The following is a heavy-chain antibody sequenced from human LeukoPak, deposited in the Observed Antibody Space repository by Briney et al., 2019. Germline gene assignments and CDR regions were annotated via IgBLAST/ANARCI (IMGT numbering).Heavy chain of an antibody. V-gene: IGHV4-59*08. Sequence: SETLSLTCTVSSGSISGHYWSWIRQPPGKGLEWIAYIYYSGGTNYNPSLKSRVTVSVDTSKNQFSLKLSSVTAADTAVYFCAGRFGTTTVAYDAFDIWGQGTMVTVSS. J-gene: IGHJ3*02. CDR3: AGRFGTTTVAYDAFDI. CDR2: IYYSGGT. CDR1: SGSISGHY. D-gene: IGHD4-23*01.